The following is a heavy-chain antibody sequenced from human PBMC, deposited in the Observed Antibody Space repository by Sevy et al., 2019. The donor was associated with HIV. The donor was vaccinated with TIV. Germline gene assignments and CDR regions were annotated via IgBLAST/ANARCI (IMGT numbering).Heavy chain of an antibody. V-gene: IGHV3-49*04. CDR3: TRVIPGTTGTTLPPF. CDR2: IRSKAYGGTT. CDR1: GFTFGDYA. D-gene: IGHD1-1*01. Sequence: GVLRLSCTASGFTFGDYAMSWVRQAPGKGLEWVGFIRSKAYGGTTEYAASVKGRFTISRDDSKSIAYLQMNSLKTEDTAVYYCTRVIPGTTGTTLPPFWGQGTMVTVSS. J-gene: IGHJ3*01.